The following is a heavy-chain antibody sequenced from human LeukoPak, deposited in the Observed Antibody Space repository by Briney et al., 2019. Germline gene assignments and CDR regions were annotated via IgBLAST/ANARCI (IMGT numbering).Heavy chain of an antibody. CDR1: GGTFTSYA. Sequence: SVKVSCKASGGTFTSYAISWVRQAPGQGLEWMGRIIPIFGTANYAQKFQGRVTITTDESTSTAYMELSSLRSEDTAVYYCARDPSSDYTNTGFDYWGQGTLVTVSS. D-gene: IGHD6-25*01. J-gene: IGHJ4*02. V-gene: IGHV1-69*05. CDR2: IIPIFGTA. CDR3: ARDPSSDYTNTGFDY.